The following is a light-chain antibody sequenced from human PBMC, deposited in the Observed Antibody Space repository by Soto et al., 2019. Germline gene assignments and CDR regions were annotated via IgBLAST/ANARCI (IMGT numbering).Light chain of an antibody. CDR3: ETWDSNTWV. CDR2: LEGSGSY. J-gene: IGLJ3*02. Sequence: QSVLTQSSSASASLRSSVKLTCTLSSGHSSYIIAWHQQQPGKAPRYLMKLEGSGSYNKGSGVPDRFSGSSSGADRYLTISNLQFVDEADYYCETWDSNTWVFGGGTKVTVL. CDR1: SGHSSYI. V-gene: IGLV4-60*02.